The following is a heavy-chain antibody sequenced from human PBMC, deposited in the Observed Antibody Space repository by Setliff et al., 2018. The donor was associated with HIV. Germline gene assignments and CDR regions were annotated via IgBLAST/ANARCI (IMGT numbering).Heavy chain of an antibody. J-gene: IGHJ1*01. D-gene: IGHD2-15*01. V-gene: IGHV4-34*01. CDR2: IDHSGGT. CDR3: ARDPYCSGDGCFRYYQH. CDR1: GGSFSGSY. Sequence: SETLSLTCAVYGGSFSGSYWSWIRQPPGKGLEWIGEIDHSGGTKYNPSLKSRVTMSVDRSKNQFSLKLSSVTAADTAVYFCARDPYCSGDGCFRYYQHWGRGTLVTVSS.